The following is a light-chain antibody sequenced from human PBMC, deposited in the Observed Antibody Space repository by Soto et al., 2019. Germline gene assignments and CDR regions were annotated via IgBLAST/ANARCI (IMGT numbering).Light chain of an antibody. CDR3: QQDNSYS. CDR2: HAS. J-gene: IGKJ1*01. CDR1: QSISNL. V-gene: IGKV1-5*01. Sequence: MQMSMSLSTLPASVRERVTITCRASQSISNLLAWYQQKPGTAPKVLVYHASNLQSGVPSRFSGSGSGTEFTLTISSLQPDDFATYYCQQDNSYSFGQGTKVDVK.